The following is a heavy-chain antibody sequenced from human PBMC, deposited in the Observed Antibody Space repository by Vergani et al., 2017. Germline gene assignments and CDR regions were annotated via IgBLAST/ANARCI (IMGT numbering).Heavy chain of an antibody. V-gene: IGHV1-69*06. CDR3: ARGTYYYDSSGYYYPDYYYYGMDV. CDR1: GGTFSSYA. CDR2: IIPIFGTA. D-gene: IGHD3-22*01. Sequence: QVQLVQSGAEVKKPGSSVKVSCKASGGTFSSYAISWVRQAPGQGLEWMGGIIPIFGTANYAQKFQGRVTITAGKSTGTAYMELSSLRSEDTAVYYCARGTYYYDSSGYYYPDYYYYGMDVWGQGTTVTVSS. J-gene: IGHJ6*02.